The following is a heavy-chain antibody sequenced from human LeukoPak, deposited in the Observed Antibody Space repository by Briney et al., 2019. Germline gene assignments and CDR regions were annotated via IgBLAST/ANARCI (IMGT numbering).Heavy chain of an antibody. CDR3: ASVTYYDSSGYYLGDY. J-gene: IGHJ4*02. Sequence: GASVKVSCKASGYTFTAYYIHCGRQAPGQGLEWMGRINPNSGGTNYAQKFQGRVTMTRDTSISTAYMELSRLKSDDTAVYYCASVTYYDSSGYYLGDYWGQGTLVTVSS. CDR1: GYTFTAYY. D-gene: IGHD3-22*01. V-gene: IGHV1-2*06. CDR2: INPNSGGT.